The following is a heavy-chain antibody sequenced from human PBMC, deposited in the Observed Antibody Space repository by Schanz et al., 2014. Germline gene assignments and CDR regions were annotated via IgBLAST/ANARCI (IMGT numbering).Heavy chain of an antibody. J-gene: IGHJ6*02. CDR3: ARQRSYFYAMDV. Sequence: QVQLVESGGGVAQPGGSLRLSCAASGFIFNDYYMNWIRQAPGKGLEWLSYISRDGTTSYYADSVKGRFTISRDNAKNSLYLEMTSLRGEDTAVYYCARQRSYFYAMDVWGQGTTVTVSS. CDR2: ISRDGTTS. V-gene: IGHV3-11*01. CDR1: GFIFNDYY.